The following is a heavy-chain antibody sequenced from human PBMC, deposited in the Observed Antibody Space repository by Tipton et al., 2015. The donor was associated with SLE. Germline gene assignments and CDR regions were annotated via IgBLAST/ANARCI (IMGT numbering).Heavy chain of an antibody. Sequence: TLSLTCTVSGVSISSGSYYWNWIRQPPGKGLEWIGYIYYSGSTNYNPSLKSRVTISVDTSKNQFSLKLSSVTAADTAVYYCARENSGLDDDYFDYWGQGTLVTVSS. D-gene: IGHD5-12*01. CDR1: GVSISSGSYY. CDR3: ARENSGLDDDYFDY. V-gene: IGHV4-61*01. CDR2: IYYSGST. J-gene: IGHJ4*02.